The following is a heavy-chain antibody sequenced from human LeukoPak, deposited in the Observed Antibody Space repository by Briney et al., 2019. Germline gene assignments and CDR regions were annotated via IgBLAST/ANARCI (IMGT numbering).Heavy chain of an antibody. CDR2: ISAYNGNT. CDR1: GYTFTSYG. D-gene: IGHD2-15*01. J-gene: IGHJ3*02. Sequence: GASVKVSCKASGYTFTSYGISWVRQAPGQGLEWMGWISAYNGNTNYAQKLQGRVTMTTDTSTSTAYTELRSLRSDDTAVYYCARVGYCSGGSCRPGAFDIWGQGTMVTVSS. CDR3: ARVGYCSGGSCRPGAFDI. V-gene: IGHV1-18*01.